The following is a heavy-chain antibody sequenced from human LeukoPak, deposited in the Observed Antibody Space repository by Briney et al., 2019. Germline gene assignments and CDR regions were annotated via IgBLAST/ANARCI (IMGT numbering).Heavy chain of an antibody. V-gene: IGHV3-9*01. J-gene: IGHJ4*02. CDR2: ISWNSGSI. CDR3: AKDMGGVLGIIDY. Sequence: PGGSLRLSCAASGFTFSSYWMHWVRQAPGKGLEWVSGISWNSGSIGYADSVKGRFTISRDNAKNSLYLQMNSLRAEDTALYYCAKDMGGVLGIIDYWGQGTLVTVSS. CDR1: GFTFSSYW. D-gene: IGHD3-16*01.